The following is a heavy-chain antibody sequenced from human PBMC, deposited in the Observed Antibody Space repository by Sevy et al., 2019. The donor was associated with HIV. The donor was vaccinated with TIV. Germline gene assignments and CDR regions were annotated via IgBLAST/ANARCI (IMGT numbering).Heavy chain of an antibody. V-gene: IGHV3-48*01. D-gene: IGHD2-15*01. CDR1: GFTFSSYS. J-gene: IGHJ4*02. CDR3: ARAPPYSGLDY. CDR2: ISHSSTTI. Sequence: GSLRLSCAASGFTFSSYSMNWVRQAPGKGLEWVSYISHSSTTIYYAVSVKGRFTISRDTAKNSLYLQMHSLRAEDTAVYYCARAPPYSGLDYWGRGTLVTVSS.